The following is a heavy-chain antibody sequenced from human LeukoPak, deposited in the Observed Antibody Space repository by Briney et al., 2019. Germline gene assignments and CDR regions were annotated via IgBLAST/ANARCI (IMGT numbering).Heavy chain of an antibody. CDR3: ATDFYRGRQFDY. V-gene: IGHV1-24*01. CDR2: FDPEDGET. D-gene: IGHD2/OR15-2a*01. CDR1: GNTFTDLS. Sequence: ASVKVSCKVSGNTFTDLSMNWVRQAPGKGLEWMGGFDPEDGETIYAQKFQGRVTMTEDTSTETAYMELTSLRPEDTAVYYCATDFYRGRQFDYWGQGTLVTVSS. J-gene: IGHJ4*02.